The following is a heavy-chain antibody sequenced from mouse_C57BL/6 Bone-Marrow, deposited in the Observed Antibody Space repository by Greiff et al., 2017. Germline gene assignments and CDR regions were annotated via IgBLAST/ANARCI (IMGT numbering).Heavy chain of an antibody. CDR2: IYPRSGNT. CDR1: GYTFTSYG. D-gene: IGHD2-4*01. CDR3: ARCIYYDYDYDY. J-gene: IGHJ2*01. Sequence: QVQLQLSGAELARPGASVKLSCKASGYTFTSYGISWVKQRTGQGLEWIGEIYPRSGNTYYNEKFKGKATLTADKSSSTAYMELRSLTSEDSAVYFCARCIYYDYDYDYWGQGTTLTVSS. V-gene: IGHV1-81*01.